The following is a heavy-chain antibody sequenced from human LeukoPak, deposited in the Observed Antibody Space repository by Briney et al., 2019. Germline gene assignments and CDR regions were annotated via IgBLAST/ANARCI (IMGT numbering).Heavy chain of an antibody. Sequence: ASVKVSYKASGYTFTSYDINWVRQATGQGLEWMGWMNPNSGNTGYAQKFQGRVTMTRNTSISTAYMELSSLRSEDTAVYYCARGLVGDYGDYVDYWGQGTLVTVSS. CDR3: ARGLVGDYGDYVDY. V-gene: IGHV1-8*01. J-gene: IGHJ4*02. CDR2: MNPNSGNT. D-gene: IGHD4-17*01. CDR1: GYTFTSYD.